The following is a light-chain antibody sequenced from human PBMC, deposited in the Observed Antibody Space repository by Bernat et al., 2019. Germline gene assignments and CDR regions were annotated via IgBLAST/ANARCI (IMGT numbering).Light chain of an antibody. CDR2: GVS. V-gene: IGLV2-8*01. Sequence: QSALTQPPSASGSPGQSVTISCTGTSSDVGGANFVSWYQQHPGKAPKLMIYGVSKRPSGVPDRFPGSKSGSTASLTVSGLQAEDEADYDCSSYRGTNNWVFGGGTKLTVL. CDR1: SSDVGGANF. J-gene: IGLJ3*02. CDR3: SSYRGTNNWV.